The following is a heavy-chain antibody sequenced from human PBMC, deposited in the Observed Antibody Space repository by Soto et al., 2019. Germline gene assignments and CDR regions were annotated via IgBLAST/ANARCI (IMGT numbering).Heavy chain of an antibody. D-gene: IGHD3-22*01. CDR2: ICGRGSST. J-gene: IGHJ6*02. V-gene: IGHV3-23*01. Sequence: GGSLRLSCAASGFTFSSYAMSWVRQAPGKGLEWVSGICGRGSSTYYAGSVKGRFTISRDDSKNSLYLQMNSLKTEDTAVYYCTRDVGNYHSSGYPLGGMDVWGQGTTVTVSS. CDR3: TRDVGNYHSSGYPLGGMDV. CDR1: GFTFSSYA.